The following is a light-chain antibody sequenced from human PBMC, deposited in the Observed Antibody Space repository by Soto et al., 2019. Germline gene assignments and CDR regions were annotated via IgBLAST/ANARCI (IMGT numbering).Light chain of an antibody. Sequence: DIQMTQSPSSLSASLGDRVTITCRASQGIGVYLAWFQQKPGKVPRLLIYAASALQSGVPSRFSGGGSGTDFTLTINSLQPEDVATYYCQKYNSAPLPVGGGTKVEIK. J-gene: IGKJ4*01. CDR1: QGIGVY. CDR3: QKYNSAPLP. CDR2: AAS. V-gene: IGKV1-27*01.